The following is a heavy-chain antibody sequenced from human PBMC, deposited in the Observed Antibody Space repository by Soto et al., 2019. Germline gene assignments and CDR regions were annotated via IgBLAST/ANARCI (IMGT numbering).Heavy chain of an antibody. V-gene: IGHV3-33*01. CDR1: GFTFSSYG. Sequence: GGSLRLSCAASGFTFSSYGMHWVRQAPGKGLEWVAVIWYDGSNKYYADSVKGRFTISRDNSKNTLYLQMNSLRAEDTAVYYCARDLRGYSGYDLYYDYGMDVPGQPTTVTVSS. D-gene: IGHD5-12*01. CDR2: IWYDGSNK. J-gene: IGHJ6*02. CDR3: ARDLRGYSGYDLYYDYGMDV.